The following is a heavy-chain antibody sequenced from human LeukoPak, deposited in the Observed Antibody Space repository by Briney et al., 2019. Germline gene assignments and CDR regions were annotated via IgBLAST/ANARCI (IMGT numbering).Heavy chain of an antibody. D-gene: IGHD3-22*01. V-gene: IGHV3-23*01. CDR1: GFTFSKYA. J-gene: IGHJ4*02. Sequence: PGGSLRLSCAASGFTFSKYAMSWVRQAPGKGLEWVSGISGSGSSTYYADSVKGRITISRDNSKNTLYLQMNSLRAEDTAVYYCARPGGYYYDSSGYPFDYWGQGTLVTVSS. CDR2: ISGSGSST. CDR3: ARPGGYYYDSSGYPFDY.